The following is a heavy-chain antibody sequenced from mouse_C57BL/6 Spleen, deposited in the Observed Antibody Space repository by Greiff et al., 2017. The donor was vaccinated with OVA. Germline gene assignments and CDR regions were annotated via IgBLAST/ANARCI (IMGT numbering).Heavy chain of an antibody. CDR1: GFTFSSYT. D-gene: IGHD1-1*01. V-gene: IGHV5-9*01. CDR2: ISGGGGNT. Sequence: EVMLVESGGGLVKPGGSLKLSCAASGFTFSSYTMSWVRQTPEKRLEWVATISGGGGNTYYPDSVKGRFTISRDNAKNTLYLQMSSLRSEDTALYYCAEVVGGYCDVWGTGTTVTVSS. J-gene: IGHJ1*03. CDR3: AEVVGGYCDV.